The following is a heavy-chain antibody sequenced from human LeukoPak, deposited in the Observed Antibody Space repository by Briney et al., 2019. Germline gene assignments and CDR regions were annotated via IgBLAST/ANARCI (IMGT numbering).Heavy chain of an antibody. CDR1: GSTFSSYA. CDR2: IGRYGCNT. D-gene: IGHD3-22*01. J-gene: IGHJ4*02. Sequence: GGSLRLSCTVSGSTFSSYAMIWVRKAPGKGLERVSIIGRYGCNTPYADPVEGRFPISRENPKNTLFPMVQSLRAEDDAVFYCAKGHAGIVPSARNFFYWGEGTLVSVSS. V-gene: IGHV3-23*01. CDR3: AKGHAGIVPSARNFFY.